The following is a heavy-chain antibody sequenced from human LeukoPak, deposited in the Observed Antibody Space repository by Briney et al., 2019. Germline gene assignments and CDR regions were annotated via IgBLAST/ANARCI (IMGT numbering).Heavy chain of an antibody. CDR1: GASIRNYY. V-gene: IGHV4-59*08. J-gene: IGHJ5*02. Sequence: SETLSRTCTVSGASIRNYYWSWIRQSPGKGLQWIGYIYYSGSTNYNPSLESRVAMAVDTSKNQFSLRLSSVTAADTAIYYCARRYSSSWYVGFFDPWGQGTLVTVSS. CDR3: ARRYSSSWYVGFFDP. D-gene: IGHD6-13*01. CDR2: IYYSGST.